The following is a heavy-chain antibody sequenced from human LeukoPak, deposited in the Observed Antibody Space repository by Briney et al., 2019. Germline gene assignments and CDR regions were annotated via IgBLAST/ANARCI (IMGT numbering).Heavy chain of an antibody. CDR1: GGSISSSSYY. Sequence: SETLSLTCTVSGGSISSSSYYWGWIRQPPGKGLEWIGTVYYSGDTYYNPSLKSRVTISLDTSKNQFSLKLRSVTAADTAVYYCAREPRYCSGGSCYFFDYWGRGTLVTVSS. CDR3: AREPRYCSGGSCYFFDY. D-gene: IGHD2-15*01. CDR2: VYYSGDT. V-gene: IGHV4-39*01. J-gene: IGHJ4*02.